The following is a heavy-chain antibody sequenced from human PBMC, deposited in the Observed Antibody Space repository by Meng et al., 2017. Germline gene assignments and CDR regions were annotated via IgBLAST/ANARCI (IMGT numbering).Heavy chain of an antibody. Sequence: QVQLAGSGPRLAEPSGSPVPHRTVCGRRSKKCSGWGLGPDAPRDGAGVVGGNLSSGTHNYNPSLKSRVTISVDKSKNQFSLKLSSVTAADTAVYYCARARLLCFGGAVWFDPWGQGTLVTVSS. CDR2: LSSGTH. V-gene: IGHV4-4*03. J-gene: IGHJ5*02. CDR1: GRRSKKCSG. CDR3: ARARLLCFGGAVWFDP. D-gene: IGHD3-10*01.